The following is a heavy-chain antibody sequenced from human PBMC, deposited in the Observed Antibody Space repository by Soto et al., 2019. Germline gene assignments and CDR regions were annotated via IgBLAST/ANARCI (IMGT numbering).Heavy chain of an antibody. J-gene: IGHJ5*02. CDR2: IYYSGGT. Sequence: PSETLSLTCTVSGGSISSYYWSWIRQPPGKGLEWIGYIYYSGGTNYNPSLKSRVTISVDTSKNQFSLKLSSVTAADTAVYYCARGTLAAWWFDPWGQGTLVTVSS. V-gene: IGHV4-59*01. CDR3: ARGTLAAWWFDP. CDR1: GGSISSYY.